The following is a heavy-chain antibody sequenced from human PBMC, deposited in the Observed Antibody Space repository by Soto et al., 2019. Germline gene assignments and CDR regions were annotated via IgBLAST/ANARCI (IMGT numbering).Heavy chain of an antibody. J-gene: IGHJ6*03. CDR1: GGSITSYH. CDR2: VYNSGST. V-gene: IGHV4-59*01. CDR3: AREMGYCTTTSCHAGPLYYYMDV. Sequence: SETLSLTCTVSGGSITSYHWSWIRQPPGKGLEWIGEVYNSGSTNYNPSLENRVTISADTSKNHLSLSLSSVTAADTAVYFCAREMGYCTTTSCHAGPLYYYMDVWGKGTTVTVSS. D-gene: IGHD2-2*01.